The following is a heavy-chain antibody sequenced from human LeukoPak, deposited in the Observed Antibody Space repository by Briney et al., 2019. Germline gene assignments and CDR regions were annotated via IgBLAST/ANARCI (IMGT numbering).Heavy chain of an antibody. CDR1: GFTFSNYW. D-gene: IGHD3/OR15-3a*01. J-gene: IGHJ4*02. Sequence: GGPLTLPCAVSGFTFSNYWMHWVRQAPGKGLVWVSCISSDGSSTNYADSVKGRFSISRDNAKNTLYLHMNSLRAEDTALYYCARPMISVMSLGADFWGQGSLVTVSS. CDR3: ARPMISVMSLGADF. CDR2: ISSDGSST. V-gene: IGHV3-74*01.